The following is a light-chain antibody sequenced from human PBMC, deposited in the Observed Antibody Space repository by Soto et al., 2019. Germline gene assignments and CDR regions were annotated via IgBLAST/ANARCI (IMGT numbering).Light chain of an antibody. CDR1: QSVNNY. J-gene: IGKJ4*01. CDR3: QQRSNWPSLT. Sequence: IVLTQSPATLSLSPWERATLSCRASQSVNNYLAWYQQRPGQAPRLLIYDASNRATGIPARFSGSGSETDFTLTISSLEPEDSAVYYCQQRSNWPSLTFGGGTKVDI. V-gene: IGKV3-11*01. CDR2: DAS.